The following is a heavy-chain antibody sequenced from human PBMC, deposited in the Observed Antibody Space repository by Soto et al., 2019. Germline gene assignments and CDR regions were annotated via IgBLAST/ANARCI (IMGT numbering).Heavy chain of an antibody. D-gene: IGHD2-15*01. Sequence: QVQLVQSGPEVKRPGASVKVSCKASGYTFTNYYLHWVRQAPGQGLEWMGFIFPGGGGPGYTQRFQARLTVTTDTSTSTVYMDLSSLRSEDTAVYYCARVNGYCSGGSCYLDYWGQGTLVTVSS. J-gene: IGHJ4*02. CDR3: ARVNGYCSGGSCYLDY. V-gene: IGHV1-46*01. CDR1: GYTFTNYY. CDR2: IFPGGGGP.